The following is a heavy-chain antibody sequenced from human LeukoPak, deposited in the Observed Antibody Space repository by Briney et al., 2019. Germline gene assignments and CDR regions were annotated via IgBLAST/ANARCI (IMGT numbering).Heavy chain of an antibody. CDR2: IRSKANNYAT. CDR3: FLGTGSSWYSY. V-gene: IGHV3-73*01. Sequence: GGSLRLSCAASGVTFSGSALHWVRQASGKGLEWVGRIRSKANNYATAYAASVKGRFTISRDDLKNTAYLQMNSLKIEDTAVYYCFLGTGSSWYSYWGRGTLVTVSS. J-gene: IGHJ4*02. CDR1: GVTFSGSA. D-gene: IGHD6-13*01.